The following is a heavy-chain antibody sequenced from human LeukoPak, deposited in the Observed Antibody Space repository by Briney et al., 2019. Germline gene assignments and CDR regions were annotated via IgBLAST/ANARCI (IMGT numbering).Heavy chain of an antibody. D-gene: IGHD3-22*01. CDR1: GGSISSGGYS. CDR2: IYHSGST. Sequence: SETLSLTCAVSGGSISSGGYSWSWIRQPPGKGLEWIGYIYHSGSTYYNPSLKSRVTISVDRSKNQFSLKLSSVTAADTAVYYCARVEYDSSGYYYFDYWGRGTLVTVSS. J-gene: IGHJ4*02. CDR3: ARVEYDSSGYYYFDY. V-gene: IGHV4-30-2*01.